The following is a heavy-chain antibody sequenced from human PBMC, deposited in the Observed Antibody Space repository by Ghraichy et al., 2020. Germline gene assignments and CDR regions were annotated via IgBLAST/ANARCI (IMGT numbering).Heavy chain of an antibody. CDR3: ATLGYSSSSGYPGY. J-gene: IGHJ4*02. CDR1: GGSISSSSYY. CDR2: IYYSGST. Sequence: SQTLSLTCTVSGGSISSSSYYWGWIRQPPGKGLEWIGSIYYSGSTYYNPSLKSRVTISVDTSKNQFSLKLSSVTAADTAVYYCATLGYSSSSGYPGYWGQGTLVTVSS. D-gene: IGHD6-6*01. V-gene: IGHV4-39*07.